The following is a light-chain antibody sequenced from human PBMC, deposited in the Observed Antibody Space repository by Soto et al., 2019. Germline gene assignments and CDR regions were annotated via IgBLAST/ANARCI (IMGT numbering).Light chain of an antibody. CDR2: DAS. Sequence: DIQMTQSPSTLSASVGDRVTITCRASQSISSWLAWYQQKPGKAPKVLIYDASSLESGVPSRFSGSGSGTEFSLTISSLQPDDFATYYCQQYNHYWTFGQGTRVEIE. CDR3: QQYNHYWT. J-gene: IGKJ1*01. CDR1: QSISSW. V-gene: IGKV1-5*01.